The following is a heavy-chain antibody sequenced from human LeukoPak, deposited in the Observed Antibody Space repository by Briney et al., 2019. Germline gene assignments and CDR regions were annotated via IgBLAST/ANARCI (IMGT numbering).Heavy chain of an antibody. V-gene: IGHV4-4*02. CDR3: ARAPYCSSTSCYPSWFDP. J-gene: IGHJ5*02. CDR2: IYHSGST. CDR1: GGSISSSNW. D-gene: IGHD2-2*01. Sequence: KSSETLSLTCAVSGGSISSSNWWSWVHQPPGKGLEWIGEIYHSGSTNYNPSLKSRVTISVDESKNQFSLKLSSVTAADTAVYYCARAPYCSSTSCYPSWFDPWGQGTLVTVSS.